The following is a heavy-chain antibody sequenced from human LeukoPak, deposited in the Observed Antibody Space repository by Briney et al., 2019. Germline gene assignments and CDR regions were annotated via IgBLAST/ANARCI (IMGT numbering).Heavy chain of an antibody. CDR3: AKALGYCGGDCYSEIGDYYGMDV. D-gene: IGHD2-21*02. CDR2: ISGSGGST. J-gene: IGHJ6*02. CDR1: GFTFSSYA. Sequence: GSLRLSCAASGFTFSSYAMSWVRQAPGKGLEWVSAISGSGGSTYYADSVKGRFTISRDNSKNTLYLQMNSLRAEDTAVYYCAKALGYCGGDCYSEIGDYYGMDVWGQGTTVTVSS. V-gene: IGHV3-23*01.